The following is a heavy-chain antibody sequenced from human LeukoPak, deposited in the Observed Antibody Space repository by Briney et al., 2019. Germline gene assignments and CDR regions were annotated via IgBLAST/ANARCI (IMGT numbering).Heavy chain of an antibody. CDR3: ARGGWSAFDI. CDR2: INHSGST. Sequence: SETLSLTCAVYGGSFSGYYWSWIRQPPGKGLEWIGEINHSGSTNYNPSLQSRVTISVDTSKNQFSLKLSSVTAADTAVYYCARGGWSAFDIWGQGTMVTVSS. CDR1: GGSFSGYY. J-gene: IGHJ3*02. D-gene: IGHD2-15*01. V-gene: IGHV4-34*01.